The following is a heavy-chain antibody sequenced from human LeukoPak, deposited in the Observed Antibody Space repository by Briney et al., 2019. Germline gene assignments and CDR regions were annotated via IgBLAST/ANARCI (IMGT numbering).Heavy chain of an antibody. J-gene: IGHJ6*02. V-gene: IGHV4-34*01. CDR1: GFSFPDYY. D-gene: IGHD2-2*01. CDR2: INHSGST. Sequence: GSLRLSCAASGFSFPDYYMTWIRQPPGKGLEWIGEINHSGSTNYNPSLKSRVTISVDTSKNQFSLKLSSVTAADTAVYYCARAGQLPLWYYYYGMDVWGQGTTVTVSS. CDR3: ARAGQLPLWYYYYGMDV.